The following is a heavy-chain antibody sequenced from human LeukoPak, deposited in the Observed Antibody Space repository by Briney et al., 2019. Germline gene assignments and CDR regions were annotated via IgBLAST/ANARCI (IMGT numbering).Heavy chain of an antibody. V-gene: IGHV1-46*01. CDR3: ARIEGTASTMGD. D-gene: IGHD5/OR15-5a*01. CDR2: IYPSGGGT. Sequence: ASVKVSCKASGYTFTSYYIHWVRQAPGQGLEWMGVIYPSGGGTTYAQKFQGRVTMTRDTSTSAAYMELSSLRSEDTAVYYCARIEGTASTMGDWGQGTLVTVSS. CDR1: GYTFTSYY. J-gene: IGHJ4*02.